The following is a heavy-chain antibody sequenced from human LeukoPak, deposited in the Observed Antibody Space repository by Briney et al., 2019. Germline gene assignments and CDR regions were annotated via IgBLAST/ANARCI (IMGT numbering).Heavy chain of an antibody. J-gene: IGHJ4*02. Sequence: GGSLRLSCAASGFTFSSYGMHWVRQAPGKGLEWVAVIWYDGSKKYHADSVKGRFTISRDNAKNSLYLQMNSLRAEDTALYYCAKAPEGGGNFDYWGQGTLVTVSS. CDR3: AKAPEGGGNFDY. D-gene: IGHD2-15*01. CDR1: GFTFSSYG. CDR2: IWYDGSKK. V-gene: IGHV3-33*03.